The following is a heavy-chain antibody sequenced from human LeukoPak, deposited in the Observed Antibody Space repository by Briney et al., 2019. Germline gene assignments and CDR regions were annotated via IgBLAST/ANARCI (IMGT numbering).Heavy chain of an antibody. V-gene: IGHV4-39*01. CDR1: GGSITSNQYY. D-gene: IGHD4-23*01. CDR3: ATSPGADYGGDHWFDP. CDR2: ISYGGST. Sequence: SETLSLTCTVSGGSITSNQYYWGWIRQPPGKGLEWIGSISYGGSTHYNPSLKSRVTMSVDTSKNQFSLKLRSVTATDTAVYHCATSPGADYGGDHWFDPWGQGTLVTVS. J-gene: IGHJ5*02.